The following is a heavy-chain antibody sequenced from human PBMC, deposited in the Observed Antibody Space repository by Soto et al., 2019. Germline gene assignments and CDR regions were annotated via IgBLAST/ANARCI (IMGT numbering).Heavy chain of an antibody. D-gene: IGHD6-13*01. CDR1: GFTFSSYG. Sequence: QVQLVESGGGVVQPGRSLRLSCAASGFTFSSYGMHWVRQAPGKGLEWVAVISYDGSNKYYADSVKGRFTISRDNSKNTLYLQMNSLRAEDTAVYYCAKAQQQLVRTTPYYYYGMDVWGQGTTVTVSS. CDR3: AKAQQQLVRTTPYYYYGMDV. V-gene: IGHV3-30*18. J-gene: IGHJ6*02. CDR2: ISYDGSNK.